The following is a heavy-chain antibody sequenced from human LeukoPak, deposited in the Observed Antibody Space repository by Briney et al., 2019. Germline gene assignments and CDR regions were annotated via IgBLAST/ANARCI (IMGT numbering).Heavy chain of an antibody. Sequence: SETLSLTCAVYGGSFSGYYWSWIRQPPGKGLEWIGYIYHSGSTYYNPSLKSRVTMSVDTFKNQFSLKLSSVTAADTAVYYCARALTGMGANWFDPWGQGTLVTVSS. D-gene: IGHD1-14*01. CDR2: IYHSGST. V-gene: IGHV4-34*01. CDR1: GGSFSGYY. CDR3: ARALTGMGANWFDP. J-gene: IGHJ5*02.